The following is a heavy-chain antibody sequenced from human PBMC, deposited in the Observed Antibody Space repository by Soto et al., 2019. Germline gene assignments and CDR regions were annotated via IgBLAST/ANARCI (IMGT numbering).Heavy chain of an antibody. D-gene: IGHD4-17*01. CDR2: IWYDGSNK. V-gene: IGHV3-33*01. J-gene: IGHJ4*02. CDR3: ARDSGYGEPFDY. CDR1: GFTFSSYG. Sequence: GGSLRLSCAASGFTFSSYGMHWVRQAPGKGLEWVAVIWYDGSNKYYADSVKGRFTISRDNSKNTLYLQMNSLRAEDTAVYYCARDSGYGEPFDYWGQGTLVTVSS.